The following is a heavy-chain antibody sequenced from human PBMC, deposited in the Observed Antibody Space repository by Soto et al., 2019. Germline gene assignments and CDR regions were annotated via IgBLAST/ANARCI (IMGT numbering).Heavy chain of an antibody. CDR3: ARGGVSSRSPWSGFDY. Sequence: PSQTLSLTCAISGDSVSSNSAAWNWLRQSPSRGLEWLGRTYYRSKYYYEYAQSVKSRITINPDTSNNHFSLQLNSVTPEDTAVYYCARGGVSSRSPWSGFDYWGLGNLVTVSS. CDR2: TYYRSKYYY. J-gene: IGHJ4*02. CDR1: GDSVSSNSAA. D-gene: IGHD6-6*01. V-gene: IGHV6-1*01.